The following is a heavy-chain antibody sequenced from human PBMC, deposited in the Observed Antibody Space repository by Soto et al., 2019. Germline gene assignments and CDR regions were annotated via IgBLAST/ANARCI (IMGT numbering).Heavy chain of an antibody. Sequence: GGSLRLSCAASGFTFSSYGMHWVRQAPGKGLEYVSAISSNGGSTYYANSVKGRFTISRDNSKNTLYLQMGSLRAEDMAVYYCARGWQQSGIDNWGQGSQVTVSS. D-gene: IGHD2-15*01. CDR3: ARGWQQSGIDN. CDR2: ISSNGGST. CDR1: GFTFSSYG. J-gene: IGHJ4*02. V-gene: IGHV3-64*01.